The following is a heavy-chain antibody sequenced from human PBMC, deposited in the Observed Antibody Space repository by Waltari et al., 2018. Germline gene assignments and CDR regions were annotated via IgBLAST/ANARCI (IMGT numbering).Heavy chain of an antibody. D-gene: IGHD3-3*01. CDR3: ARMAQEWLIFALAYNWFDP. CDR1: GYTFTSYA. CDR2: SNAGNGNT. V-gene: IGHV1-3*01. Sequence: QFQLVQSGAEVKKPGASVMVSCKASGYTFTSYAMHWVRQAPGQRLEWMGWSNAGNGNTKDSQNCQGRDTITRDISASTAYMELSSLRSEYTAVYSCARMAQEWLIFALAYNWFDPWGQGTLVTVSS. J-gene: IGHJ5*02.